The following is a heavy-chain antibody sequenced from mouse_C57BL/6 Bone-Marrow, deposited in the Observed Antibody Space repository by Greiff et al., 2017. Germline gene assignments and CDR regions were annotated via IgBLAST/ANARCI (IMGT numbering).Heavy chain of an antibody. Sequence: EVQLQESGAELVRPGASVKLSCTASGFNIKDDYMHWVKQRPEQGLEWIGWIDPENGDTEYASKFQGKATITADTYSNTAYLQLSSLTSEDTAVYYCTYPYGDLYWGQGTSVTVSS. CDR1: GFNIKDDY. CDR3: TYPYGDLY. V-gene: IGHV14-4*01. D-gene: IGHD1-1*01. J-gene: IGHJ4*01. CDR2: IDPENGDT.